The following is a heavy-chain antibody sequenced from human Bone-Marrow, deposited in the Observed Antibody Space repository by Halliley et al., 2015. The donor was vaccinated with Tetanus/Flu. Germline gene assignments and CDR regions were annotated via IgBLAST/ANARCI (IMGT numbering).Heavy chain of an antibody. J-gene: IGHJ2*01. V-gene: IGHV3-23*01. Sequence: WVSGVRGNGFGSYYAASVKGRFTISRDNSENTLYLQMNNLTVEDTAVYFCAKGDSYGPSWYFDLWGRGTQVYVSS. CDR3: AKGDSYGPSWYFDL. CDR2: VRGNGFGS. D-gene: IGHD5-18*01.